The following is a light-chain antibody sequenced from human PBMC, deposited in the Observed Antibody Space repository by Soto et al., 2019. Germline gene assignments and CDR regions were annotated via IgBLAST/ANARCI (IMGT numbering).Light chain of an antibody. J-gene: IGKJ4*01. V-gene: IGKV3-11*01. Sequence: EIVLTQSPATLSLSPGEGATLSCRASQSVSKYLVWYQQKPGQAPRLLIYDASNRATGIPGRFSGSGSGTDFTLTISSLEPEDFAIYYCQQRSNWPPTFGGGTKV. CDR2: DAS. CDR1: QSVSKY. CDR3: QQRSNWPPT.